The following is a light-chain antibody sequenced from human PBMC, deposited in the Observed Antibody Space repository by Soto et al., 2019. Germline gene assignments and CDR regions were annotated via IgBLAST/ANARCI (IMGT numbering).Light chain of an antibody. V-gene: IGLV2-8*01. J-gene: IGLJ3*02. CDR3: GSHAGNGNLV. CDR1: STEVGADNY. CDR2: EVT. Sequence: QSALTQPPSASGSPGQSVTISRTGTSTEVGADNYVSWYQQHPGKAPKLMIYEVTKRPSGVPDRVSGSKSGNTPSLTVSGLQTEDEADYSCGSHAGNGNLVCGGGTKVTVL.